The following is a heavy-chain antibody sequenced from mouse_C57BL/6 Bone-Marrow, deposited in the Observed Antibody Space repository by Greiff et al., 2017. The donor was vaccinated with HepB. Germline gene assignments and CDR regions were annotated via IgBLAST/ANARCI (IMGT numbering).Heavy chain of an antibody. D-gene: IGHD2-3*01. V-gene: IGHV2-9*01. CDR3: AKHAREGLLREGAMDY. CDR1: GFSLTSYG. J-gene: IGHJ4*01. Sequence: VKLMESGPGLVAPSQSLSITCTVSGFSLTSYGVDWVRQPPGKGLEWLGVIWGGGSTNYNSALMSRLSISKDNSKSQVFLKMNSLQTDDTAMYYCAKHAREGLLREGAMDYWGQGTSVTVSS. CDR2: IWGGGST.